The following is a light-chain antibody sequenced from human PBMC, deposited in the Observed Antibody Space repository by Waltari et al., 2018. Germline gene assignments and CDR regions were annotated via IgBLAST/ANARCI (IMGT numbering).Light chain of an antibody. CDR3: QQYDTSPLT. V-gene: IGKV3-20*01. J-gene: IGKJ4*01. Sequence: EIVLTQSPGTLSLCTGDSVTLSCKASQSVSSTKLAWYQQKPGQAPRLLIYDTSSRATGIPDRFSGSGSGTDFTLTIRRLEPEDFALLYCQQYDTSPLTFGGGTKVEIK. CDR2: DTS. CDR1: QSVSSTK.